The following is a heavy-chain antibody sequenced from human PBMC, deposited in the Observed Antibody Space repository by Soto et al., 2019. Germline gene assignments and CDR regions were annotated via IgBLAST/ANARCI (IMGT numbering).Heavy chain of an antibody. Sequence: QVQLVQSGAEVKKPGSSVKVSCKASGGTFSSYAISWVRQAPGQGLEWMGGIIPIFGTANYAQKFQGRVTITADESTSTDYMELSSLRSEDTAVYYCARPSWVAAAGDNWYFDLWGRGTLVTVSS. D-gene: IGHD6-13*01. J-gene: IGHJ2*01. CDR3: ARPSWVAAAGDNWYFDL. CDR1: GGTFSSYA. CDR2: IIPIFGTA. V-gene: IGHV1-69*01.